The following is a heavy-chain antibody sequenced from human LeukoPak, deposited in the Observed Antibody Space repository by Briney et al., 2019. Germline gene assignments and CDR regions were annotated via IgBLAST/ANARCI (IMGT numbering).Heavy chain of an antibody. J-gene: IGHJ6*02. D-gene: IGHD6-6*01. V-gene: IGHV4-59*01. CDR3: ARVSSSFNYYYYGMDV. CDR1: GGSNSSYY. Sequence: SETLSLTCTVSGGSNSSYYWSWIRQPPGKGLGWIGYIYYSGSTNYNPSLKSRVTISVDTSKNQFSLKLSSVTAADTAVYYCARVSSSFNYYYYGMDVWGQGTTVTVSS. CDR2: IYYSGST.